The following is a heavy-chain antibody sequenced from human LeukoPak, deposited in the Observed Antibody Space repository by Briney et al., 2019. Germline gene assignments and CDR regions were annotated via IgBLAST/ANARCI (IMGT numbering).Heavy chain of an antibody. CDR1: GGSINNYY. CDR2: IYTRGST. Sequence: SGTLSLTCTVSGGSINNYYWSWIRQPAGKGLEWIGRIYTRGSTNYNPSLKSRVTMSVTTSKNQFSLKLSSVTAADTAVYYCTRGRYCSADICSGGDAFDIWGQGTMVSVSS. CDR3: TRGRYCSADICSGGDAFDI. D-gene: IGHD2-15*01. J-gene: IGHJ3*02. V-gene: IGHV4-4*07.